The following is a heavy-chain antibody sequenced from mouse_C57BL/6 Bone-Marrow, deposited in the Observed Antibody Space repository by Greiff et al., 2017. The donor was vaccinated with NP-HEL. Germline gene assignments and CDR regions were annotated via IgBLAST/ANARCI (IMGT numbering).Heavy chain of an antibody. D-gene: IGHD2-5*01. V-gene: IGHV5-15*01. CDR2: ISNLAYSI. J-gene: IGHJ2*01. CDR3: ARHDYSNYFDY. CDR1: GFTFSDYG. Sequence: EVKLQESGGGLVQPGGSLKLSCAASGFTFSDYGMAWVRQAPRKGPEWVAFISNLAYSIYYADTVTGRFTISRENAKNTLYLEMSSLRSEDTAMYYCARHDYSNYFDYWGQGTTLTVSS.